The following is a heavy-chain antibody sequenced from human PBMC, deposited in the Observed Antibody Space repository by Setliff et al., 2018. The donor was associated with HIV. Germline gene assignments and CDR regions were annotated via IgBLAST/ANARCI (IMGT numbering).Heavy chain of an antibody. V-gene: IGHV4-39*01. CDR3: ARVGYYDSSFDY. CDR2: IYSSGSP. CDR1: GASISNSNSY. J-gene: IGHJ4*02. Sequence: PSETLSLTCTVYGASISNSNSYWGWIRQPPGKRLEWLGSIYSSGSPSYNPSLSSRLTISVDTSKNQFSLKLNSVTAADTAVYYCARVGYYDSSFDYWGQGTLVTVSS. D-gene: IGHD3-22*01.